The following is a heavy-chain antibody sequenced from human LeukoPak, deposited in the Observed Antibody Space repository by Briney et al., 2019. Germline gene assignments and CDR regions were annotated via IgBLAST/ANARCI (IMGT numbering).Heavy chain of an antibody. Sequence: ASVKVSCKASGYTFTSYGISWVRQSPGQGLEWMGWISAYNGNTNYAQKLQGRVTMTTDTSTSTAYMELRSLRSDDTAVYYCARDRTYYYDSSGSDAFDIWGQGTMVTVSS. CDR2: ISAYNGNT. J-gene: IGHJ3*02. CDR1: GYTFTSYG. CDR3: ARDRTYYYDSSGSDAFDI. D-gene: IGHD3-22*01. V-gene: IGHV1-18*01.